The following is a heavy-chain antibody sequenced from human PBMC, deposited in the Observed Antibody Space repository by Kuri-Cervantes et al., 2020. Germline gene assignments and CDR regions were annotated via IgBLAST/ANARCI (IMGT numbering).Heavy chain of an antibody. D-gene: IGHD6-19*01. Sequence: GSLRLSCTVSGGSIRTHYWNWIRQPAGKGLEWIGRVYSSGGTTYNPSLKSRLTISMDRSKNEFSLELTSVTAADTAVYYCARGGWYGYYYYYMDVWGKGTTVTVSS. J-gene: IGHJ6*03. CDR3: ARGGWYGYYYYYMDV. V-gene: IGHV4-4*07. CDR2: VYSSGGT. CDR1: GGSIRTHY.